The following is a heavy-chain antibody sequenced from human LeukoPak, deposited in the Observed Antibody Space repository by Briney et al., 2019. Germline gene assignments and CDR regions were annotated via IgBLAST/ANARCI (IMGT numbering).Heavy chain of an antibody. CDR3: ARDPVRAAPTYYFDY. J-gene: IGHJ4*02. CDR2: ISYDGSNK. V-gene: IGHV3-30-3*01. D-gene: IGHD6-6*01. Sequence: GGSLRLSCAASGFTFSSYAMHWVRQAPGKGLEWVAVISYDGSNKYYAGSVKGRFTISRDNSKNTLYLQMNSLRAEDTAVYYCARDPVRAAPTYYFDYWGQGTLVTVSS. CDR1: GFTFSSYA.